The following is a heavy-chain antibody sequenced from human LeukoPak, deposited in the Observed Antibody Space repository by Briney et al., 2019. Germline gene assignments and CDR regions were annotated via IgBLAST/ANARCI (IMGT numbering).Heavy chain of an antibody. V-gene: IGHV1-46*01. CDR3: ARDRTCSGGSCYDPGTYYYYYYMDV. Sequence: GASVKVSCKASGYTFTSYYMHWVRQAPGQGLEWMGIINPSGGSTSYAQKFQGRVTMTRDTSTSTVYMELSSLRSEDTAVYYCARDRTCSGGSCYDPGTYYYYYYMDVWGKGTTVTVSS. CDR1: GYTFTSYY. D-gene: IGHD2-15*01. CDR2: INPSGGST. J-gene: IGHJ6*03.